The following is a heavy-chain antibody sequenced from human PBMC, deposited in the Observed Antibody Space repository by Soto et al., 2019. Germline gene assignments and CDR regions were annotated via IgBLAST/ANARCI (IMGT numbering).Heavy chain of an antibody. V-gene: IGHV3-23*01. J-gene: IGHJ4*02. D-gene: IGHD6-19*01. Sequence: EVQLLESGGGLVQPGGSLRLSCAASGFTFSSYAMSWVRQAPGKGLEWVSAISGSGGSTYYADSVKGRFTISRDNSKNTLYLQMNSLRAEDTAVYYCAKRSSIAVDFEVYFDYWGQGTLVTVSS. CDR1: GFTFSSYA. CDR2: ISGSGGST. CDR3: AKRSSIAVDFEVYFDY.